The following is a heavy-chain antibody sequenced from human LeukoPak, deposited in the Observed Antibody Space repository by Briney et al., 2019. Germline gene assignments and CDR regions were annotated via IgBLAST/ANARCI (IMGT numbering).Heavy chain of an antibody. CDR1: GYTFTGYY. CDR2: INPNSGGT. D-gene: IGHD3-10*01. V-gene: IGHV1-2*02. CDR3: ARARPTFAPRGSGSYGY. Sequence: ASVKVSCEASGYTFTGYYMHWVRQAPGQGLEWMGWINPNSGGTNYAQKFQGRVTMTRDTSISTAYMELSRLRSDDTAVYYCARARPTFAPRGSGSYGYWGQGTLVTVSS. J-gene: IGHJ4*02.